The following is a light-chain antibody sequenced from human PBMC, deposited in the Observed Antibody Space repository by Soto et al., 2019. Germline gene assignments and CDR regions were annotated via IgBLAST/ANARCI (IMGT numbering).Light chain of an antibody. CDR1: SSDVGGYNY. CDR2: EVS. J-gene: IGLJ1*01. CDR3: SSYAGSNNFGV. V-gene: IGLV2-8*01. Sequence: QSALAQPPSASGSPGQSVTISCTGTSSDVGGYNYVSWYQQHPGKAPKLMIYEVSKRPSGVADRFSGSKSGNTASLTVSGLQAEDEADYYCSSYAGSNNFGVFGTGTKVTVL.